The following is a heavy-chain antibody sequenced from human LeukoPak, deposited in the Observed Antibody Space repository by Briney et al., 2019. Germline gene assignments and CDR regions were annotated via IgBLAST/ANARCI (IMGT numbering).Heavy chain of an antibody. J-gene: IGHJ3*02. CDR1: DGSITSYY. D-gene: IGHD4-17*01. CDR3: ARGSELSVTGAFDI. V-gene: IGHV4-59*12. Sequence: PSETLSLTCTVSDGSITSYYWSWIRQPPGRGLEWIGYIYNSGSTNYNPSLKSRVTMSVDTSKNQFSLKLTSVTAADTAVYYCARGSELSVTGAFDIWGQGTMVTVSS. CDR2: IYNSGST.